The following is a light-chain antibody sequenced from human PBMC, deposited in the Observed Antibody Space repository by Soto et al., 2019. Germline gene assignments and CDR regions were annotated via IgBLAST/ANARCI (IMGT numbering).Light chain of an antibody. V-gene: IGKV3D-20*01. CDR1: ERVSSSY. Sequence: IVLTQSPSTMSLSPGERSTRSCLASERVSSSYVAWYQMKAGLAPRLLIHDASTRASGIPDRFRGSKSGTDFTLTIRGLEPEDAALYYCQQYGSSPITFGQGTRLEIK. J-gene: IGKJ5*01. CDR2: DAS. CDR3: QQYGSSPIT.